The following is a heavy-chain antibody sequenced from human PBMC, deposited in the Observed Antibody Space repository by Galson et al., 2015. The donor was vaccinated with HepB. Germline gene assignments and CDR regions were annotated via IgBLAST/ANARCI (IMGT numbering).Heavy chain of an antibody. CDR2: VFHDERT. D-gene: IGHD1-14*01. CDR1: GASVSTPYW. V-gene: IGHV4-4*02. J-gene: IGHJ4*02. Sequence: SETLSLTCAVSGASVSTPYWWNWVRQPPGKGLQWIGEVFHDERTNYNPSLRSRLTMSINKSKNQFSLKLDSVTAADTAVYFCARKSYIALAGPCFDYWGQGILVTVSS. CDR3: ARKSYIALAGPCFDY.